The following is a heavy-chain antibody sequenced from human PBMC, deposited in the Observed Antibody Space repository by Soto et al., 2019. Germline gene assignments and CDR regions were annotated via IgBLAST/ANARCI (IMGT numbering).Heavy chain of an antibody. J-gene: IGHJ5*01. V-gene: IGHV4-30-4*01. CDR2: VYYRGSI. Sequence: TLSLTCTVSGDSISTPDYYWSWIRQAPGKDLELIGYVYYRGSIYYTPSFESRVTISIDTSKNQFSLKLTSVTVADSAMYFCARVTFTPNWFDSWGQGILVTVSS. D-gene: IGHD3-3*02. CDR3: ARVTFTPNWFDS. CDR1: GDSISTPDYY.